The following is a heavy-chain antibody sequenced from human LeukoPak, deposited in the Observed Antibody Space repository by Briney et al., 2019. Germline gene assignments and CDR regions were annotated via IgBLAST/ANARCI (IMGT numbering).Heavy chain of an antibody. CDR2: ISTYNGNT. J-gene: IGHJ4*02. Sequence: PGRSLRLSCAASGFTFSSYGITWVRQAPGQGLEWMGWISTYNGNTNYAQKLQGRVTMTTDTSTTTAYMELRSLRSDDTAVYYCGRGDPTPGYWGQGTRVTVSS. CDR1: GFTFSSYG. V-gene: IGHV1-18*01. D-gene: IGHD1-14*01. CDR3: GRGDPTPGY.